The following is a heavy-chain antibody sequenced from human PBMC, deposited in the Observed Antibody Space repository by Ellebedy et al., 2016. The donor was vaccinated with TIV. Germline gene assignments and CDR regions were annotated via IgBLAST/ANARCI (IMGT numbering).Heavy chain of an antibody. D-gene: IGHD4-17*01. CDR2: LYKDGKS. Sequence: GGSLRLSCAASGFTVSSNYMNWVRQAPGKGLEWVSVLYKDGKSNYTDSVNGRFTVSRDNSKNTLYLQMDSLRAEDTAVYYCARDPGGGGDYGDNWFDPWGRGTVVTVSS. CDR3: ARDPGGGGDYGDNWFDP. J-gene: IGHJ5*02. V-gene: IGHV3-66*01. CDR1: GFTVSSNY.